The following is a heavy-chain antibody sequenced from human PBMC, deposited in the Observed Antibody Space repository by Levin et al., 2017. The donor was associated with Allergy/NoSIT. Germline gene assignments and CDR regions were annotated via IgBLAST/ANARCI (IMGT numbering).Heavy chain of an antibody. CDR2: ISNDGRNK. CDR1: GFTFSTYF. CDR3: ARTVAPSAGLGGS. Sequence: GGSLRLSCAASGFTFSTYFIHWVRQAPGKGLEWVALISNDGRNKYYADSVKGRFTISRDNSKNTLFLQMDSLRTEDTAVYYCARTVAPSAGLGGSWGRGTLVIVSS. D-gene: IGHD2-15*01. J-gene: IGHJ5*01. V-gene: IGHV3-30*03.